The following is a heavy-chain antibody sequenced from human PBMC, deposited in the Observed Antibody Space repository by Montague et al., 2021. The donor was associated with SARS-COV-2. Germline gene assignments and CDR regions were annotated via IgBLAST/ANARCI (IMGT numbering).Heavy chain of an antibody. CDR2: IYYSGST. J-gene: IGHJ5*02. D-gene: IGHD2-15*01. CDR1: GGSISSSSYY. V-gene: IGHV4-39*01. Sequence: SETLSLSCTVSGGSISSSSYYWGWIRQPPGKGLEWIGSIYYSGSTYYNPSLKSRVTISVDTSKNQFSLKLSSGTAADTAVYYCARHKRPIYCSGGSCYSKGGWFDPWGQGTLVTVSS. CDR3: ARHKRPIYCSGGSCYSKGGWFDP.